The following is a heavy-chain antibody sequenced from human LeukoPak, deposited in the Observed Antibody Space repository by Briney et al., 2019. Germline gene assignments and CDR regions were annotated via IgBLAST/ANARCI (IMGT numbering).Heavy chain of an antibody. D-gene: IGHD6-19*01. Sequence: ASVKVSCKASGYTFTSYDINWVRQATGQGLEWMGWMNPNSGNTGYARKFQGRVTMTRNTSISTAYMELSSLRSEDTAVYYCARLGAGYSSGWYGNYYYYYGMDVWGQGTTVTVSS. CDR3: ARLGAGYSSGWYGNYYYYYGMDV. CDR1: GYTFTSYD. J-gene: IGHJ6*02. V-gene: IGHV1-8*01. CDR2: MNPNSGNT.